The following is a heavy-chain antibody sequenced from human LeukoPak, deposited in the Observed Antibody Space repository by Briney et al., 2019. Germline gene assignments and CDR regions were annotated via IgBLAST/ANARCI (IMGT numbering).Heavy chain of an antibody. J-gene: IGHJ3*02. D-gene: IGHD1-26*01. CDR1: GYTFTGCY. Sequence: ASVKVSCKASGYTFTGCYMHWVRQAPGQGLEWMGWINPNSGGTNYAQKFQGRVTMTRDTSISTAYMELSRLRSDDTAVYYCARDREPSHDAFDIWGQGTMVTVSS. V-gene: IGHV1-2*02. CDR3: ARDREPSHDAFDI. CDR2: INPNSGGT.